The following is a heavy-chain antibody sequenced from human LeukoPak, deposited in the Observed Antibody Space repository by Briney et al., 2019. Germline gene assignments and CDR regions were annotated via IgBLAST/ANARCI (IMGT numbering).Heavy chain of an antibody. CDR3: VKASPTSGCDY. Sequence: GGSLRLSCAASGFTFSSYAMHWVRQAPGKGLEWVSGISGSGATTYYPDSLKGRVTISRDNSNNTLYLQMNSLRVENTAVYYCVKASPTSGCDYWGQGTLVTVSS. J-gene: IGHJ4*02. CDR1: GFTFSSYA. V-gene: IGHV3-23*01. CDR2: ISGSGATT. D-gene: IGHD6-19*01.